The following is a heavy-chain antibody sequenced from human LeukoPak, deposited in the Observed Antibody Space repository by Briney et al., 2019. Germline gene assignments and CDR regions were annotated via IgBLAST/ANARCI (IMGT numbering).Heavy chain of an antibody. D-gene: IGHD1-26*01. Sequence: ASVKVFCKASGYTFTSYDINCGRQDTGQELEWMGWMNPNSGNTGYEQKFQGRVTMTRNTSISTAYMELSSLRSEDTAVYYCARGVTFLVGATTSVVDYWGQGTLVTVSS. CDR1: GYTFTSYD. CDR3: ARGVTFLVGATTSVVDY. V-gene: IGHV1-8*01. CDR2: MNPNSGNT. J-gene: IGHJ4*02.